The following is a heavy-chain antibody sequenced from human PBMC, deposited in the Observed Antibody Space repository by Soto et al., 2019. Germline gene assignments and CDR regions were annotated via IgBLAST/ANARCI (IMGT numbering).Heavy chain of an antibody. CDR2: INPSGGST. D-gene: IGHD5-12*01. V-gene: IGHV1-46*01. Sequence: SVNVSCKASGYTFTSYYMHWVRQAPGQGLEWMGIINPSGGSTSYAQKFQGRVTMTRDTSTSTVYMELSSLRSEDTAVYYCARDRRVKVEMATRTLGVWCQGNPVTVSS. J-gene: IGHJ4*02. CDR1: GYTFTSYY. CDR3: ARDRRVKVEMATRTLGV.